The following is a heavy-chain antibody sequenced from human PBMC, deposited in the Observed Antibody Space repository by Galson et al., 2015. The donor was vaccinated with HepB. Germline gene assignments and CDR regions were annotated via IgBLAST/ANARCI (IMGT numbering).Heavy chain of an antibody. Sequence: SLRLSCAASGFTFSSYGMHWVRQAPGKGLEWVAVISYDGSNKYYADSVKGRFTISRDNSKNTLYLQMNSLRAGDTAVYYCANPQYSSSPLAWGGFDYWGQGTLVTVSS. CDR1: GFTFSSYG. CDR2: ISYDGSNK. J-gene: IGHJ4*02. CDR3: ANPQYSSSPLAWGGFDY. V-gene: IGHV3-30*18. D-gene: IGHD6-6*01.